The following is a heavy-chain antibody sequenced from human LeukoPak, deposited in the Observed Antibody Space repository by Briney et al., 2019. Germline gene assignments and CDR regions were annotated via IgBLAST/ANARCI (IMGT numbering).Heavy chain of an antibody. CDR1: GYSLSSGYY. J-gene: IGHJ4*02. CDR3: ARYISQGYYFDY. Sequence: PSETLSLTCAVSGYSLSSGYYWGWIRPPPGKGLEWIGSIYHSGSTYYNPSLKSRVTISVDTSKNQFSLKLSSVTAADTAVYYCARYISQGYYFDYWGQGTLVTVSS. CDR2: IYHSGST. V-gene: IGHV4-38-2*01.